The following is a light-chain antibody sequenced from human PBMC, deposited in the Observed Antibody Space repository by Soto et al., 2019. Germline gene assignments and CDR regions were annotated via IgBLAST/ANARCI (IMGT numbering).Light chain of an antibody. CDR1: RSLQTW. Sequence: IQMTQSPSTLSASVGARVTITCRASRSLQTWLAWYQQKPGKVPKLLIYQASSLQNGVPARFIGSGSGTEFTLTISSLQPDDVATYYCQQYTCLWTFGPGTKVDIK. V-gene: IGKV1-5*03. CDR3: QQYTCLWT. J-gene: IGKJ1*01. CDR2: QAS.